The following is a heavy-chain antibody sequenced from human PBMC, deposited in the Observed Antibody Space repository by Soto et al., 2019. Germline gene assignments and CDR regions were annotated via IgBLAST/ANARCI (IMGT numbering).Heavy chain of an antibody. D-gene: IGHD5-18*01. V-gene: IGHV2-5*01. CDR2: VFWHDDK. J-gene: IGHJ4*02. CDR1: GFSFGVSGVG. CDR3: ARAYTYDFDY. Sequence: QITLKESGPTLVKPTQTLTLTCTFSGFSFGVSGVGVGWIRQPPGKALEWLALVFWHDDKRYNPSLRSRLTITKDAPNNQVVLTMTNMDPLDTATYFCARAYTYDFDYWGQGTLVSVSS.